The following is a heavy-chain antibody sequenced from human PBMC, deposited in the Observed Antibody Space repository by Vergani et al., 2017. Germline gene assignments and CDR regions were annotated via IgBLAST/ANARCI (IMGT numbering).Heavy chain of an antibody. Sequence: EVQLVESGGGIVKPGGSLRLSCVASGFSFRNAWMNWVRRTPGKGLEWVGRIKSTFDRGTTDYAAAVKGGFTISRHDSKNTLFLQMNGLKTEDIGVYYCTTDPRYCGDGSCCWLRAHHYYGLDVWGQGTTVTVSS. CDR1: GFSFRNAW. CDR3: TTDPRYCGDGSCCWLRAHHYYGLDV. D-gene: IGHD2-21*01. CDR2: IKSTFDRGTT. V-gene: IGHV3-15*07. J-gene: IGHJ6*02.